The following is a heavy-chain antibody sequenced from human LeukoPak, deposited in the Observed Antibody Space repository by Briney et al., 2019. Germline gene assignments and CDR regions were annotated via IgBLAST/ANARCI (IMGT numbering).Heavy chain of an antibody. CDR2: SGHRGGT. CDR1: GGSLNGHY. V-gene: IGHV4-34*01. Sequence: PSETLSLTCAVYGGSLNGHYWSWIRQPPGKGLEWIGESGHRGGTKFNPSLKSRVTISADTSKNQFSLKMSSVTAADTAIYYCAKNGQSGFSFDPWGQGTLVTVSS. CDR3: AKNGQSGFSFDP. D-gene: IGHD2-8*01. J-gene: IGHJ5*02.